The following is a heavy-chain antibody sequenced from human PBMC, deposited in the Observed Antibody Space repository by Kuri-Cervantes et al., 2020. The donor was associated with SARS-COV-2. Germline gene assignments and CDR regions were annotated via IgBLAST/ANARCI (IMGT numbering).Heavy chain of an antibody. CDR3: ARSFMVASYFDY. CDR2: IYSSGST. J-gene: IGHJ4*02. V-gene: IGHV4-39*01. CDR1: NGSIRSSSYY. Sequence: SETLSLTCSVSNGSIRSSSYYWGWIRQPPGTGLEWIGRIYSSGSTYYNPSLKSRVTISLETSKNQFSLKLSSMTAADTAVYYCARSFMVASYFDYWGQGILVTVSS. D-gene: IGHD5-12*01.